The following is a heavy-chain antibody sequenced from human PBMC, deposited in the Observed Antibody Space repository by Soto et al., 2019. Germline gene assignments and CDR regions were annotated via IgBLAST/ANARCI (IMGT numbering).Heavy chain of an antibody. D-gene: IGHD6-25*01. J-gene: IGHJ6*02. CDR3: ARERAHYGMGV. V-gene: IGHV1-8*01. Sequence: QVQLVQSGAEVKKPGASVKVSCKAAGYNFTSYDINWLRQATGQGLEWMGWMNPNRGNTGNAQKFQGRVTMTRNTSISTAYMELSSLRSEDTAVYYCARERAHYGMGVWGQGTTVTVSS. CDR2: MNPNRGNT. CDR1: GYNFTSYD.